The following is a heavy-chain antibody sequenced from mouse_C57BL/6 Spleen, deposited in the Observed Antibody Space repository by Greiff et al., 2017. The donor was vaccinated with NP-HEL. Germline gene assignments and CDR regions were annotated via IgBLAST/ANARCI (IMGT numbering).Heavy chain of an antibody. Sequence: EVKLMESGPGLAKPSQSLSLSCSVTGYSITSDYWNWIRKLPGNKLEYMGYISYSGSTYYNPSLKRRISITLDTSKNQYYLQLNSVTTEDTATYDCARFPYYGSSYYAMDYWGQGTSVTVSS. D-gene: IGHD1-1*01. CDR2: ISYSGST. CDR1: GYSITSDY. J-gene: IGHJ4*01. V-gene: IGHV3-8*01. CDR3: ARFPYYGSSYYAMDY.